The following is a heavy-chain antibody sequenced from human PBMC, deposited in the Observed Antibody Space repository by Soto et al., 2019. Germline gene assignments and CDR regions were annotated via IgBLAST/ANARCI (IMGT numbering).Heavy chain of an antibody. V-gene: IGHV3-7*01. CDR2: IKEDGSEK. CDR1: GFTFSNYW. D-gene: IGHD2-15*01. CDR3: SRDVVVGAKALNY. Sequence: GGSLRLSCAASGFTFSNYWMTWVRQAPGKGLEWVANIKEDGSEKQYVDSVKGRFTISRDNAKNSLYLQMNSLRVEDTAVYFCSRDVVVGAKALNYWGQGALVTVSS. J-gene: IGHJ4*02.